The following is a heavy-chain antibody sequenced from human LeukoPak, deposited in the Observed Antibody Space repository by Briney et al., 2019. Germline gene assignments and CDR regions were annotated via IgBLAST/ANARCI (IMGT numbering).Heavy chain of an antibody. CDR3: AKETELTVSALFDH. CDR2: ISGSGGST. V-gene: IGHV3-23*01. CDR1: GFTFNNYA. Sequence: GESLRLSCAASGFTFNNYAMSWVRQAPGKGLEWDSAISGSGGSTFYADSVKGRFTISRDSSKNTLLLQLNSLRAEDTAVYYCAKETELTVSALFDHWGQGTLVTVSS. J-gene: IGHJ4*02. D-gene: IGHD2-21*02.